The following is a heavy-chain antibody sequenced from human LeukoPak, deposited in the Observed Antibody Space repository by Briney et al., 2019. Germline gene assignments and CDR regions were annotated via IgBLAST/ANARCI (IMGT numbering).Heavy chain of an antibody. CDR2: INPNHGDT. D-gene: IGHD3-9*01. V-gene: IGHV1-2*02. CDR3: ARSPHILTGENFDY. J-gene: IGHJ4*02. CDR1: GYTFTGYY. Sequence: LWASVKVSCKASGYTFTGYYMHWVRRAPGQGLEWMGWINPNHGDTNYTQKFQDRVSMTRDTSISTAYMHLSRLRSDDTAVYYCARSPHILTGENFDYWGQGTLLTVSS.